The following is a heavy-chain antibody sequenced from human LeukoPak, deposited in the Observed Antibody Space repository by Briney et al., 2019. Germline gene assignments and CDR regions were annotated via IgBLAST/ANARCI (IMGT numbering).Heavy chain of an antibody. J-gene: IGHJ4*02. Sequence: GGSLRLSCVASGFTVSNKYMSWVRQAPGKGLEWVSVLYNAGSTYYADSVKGRFTISRDNSKNTLYLQMYSLRAEDTAVYYCARVSGSYSAFDSWGQGTLVTVSS. V-gene: IGHV3-53*01. CDR1: GFTVSNKY. CDR2: LYNAGST. D-gene: IGHD3-10*01. CDR3: ARVSGSYSAFDS.